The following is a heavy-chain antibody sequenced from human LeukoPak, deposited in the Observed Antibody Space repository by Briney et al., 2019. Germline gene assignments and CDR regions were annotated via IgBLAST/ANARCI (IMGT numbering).Heavy chain of an antibody. CDR2: ISSDGSRT. J-gene: IGHJ3*02. CDR3: VRESYCSGGSCYSGRAFDI. Sequence: EGSLRLSCAASGFTFSSYWMHWARQAPGKGLVWVSRISSDGSRTTYADSVKGRFTISRDNAKNTLYLQMNSLRAEDTAVFYCVRESYCSGGSCYSGRAFDIWGQGTMVTVSS. D-gene: IGHD2-15*01. V-gene: IGHV3-74*01. CDR1: GFTFSSYW.